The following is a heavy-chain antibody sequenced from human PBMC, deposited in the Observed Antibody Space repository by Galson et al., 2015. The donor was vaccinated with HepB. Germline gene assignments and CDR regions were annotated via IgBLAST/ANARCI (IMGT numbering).Heavy chain of an antibody. V-gene: IGHV3-7*03. D-gene: IGHD1-14*01. CDR3: ARYMTLNRYIDV. Sequence: SLRLSCAASGFTFSNYWMGWVRQAPGKGLEWVANIQEDGSEKYYVDSVRGRFTISRDNAKNSLYLQINSLRAEDTAVYYCARYMTLNRYIDVWGRGTLVTVSS. CDR2: IQEDGSEK. J-gene: IGHJ2*01. CDR1: GFTFSNYW.